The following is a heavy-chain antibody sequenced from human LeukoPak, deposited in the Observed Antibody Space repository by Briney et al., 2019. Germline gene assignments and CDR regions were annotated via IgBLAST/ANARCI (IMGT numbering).Heavy chain of an antibody. CDR1: GFTFSSYW. J-gene: IGHJ4*02. CDR2: INSDGSST. V-gene: IGHV3-74*01. D-gene: IGHD2-2*02. Sequence: PGGSLRLSXAASGFTFSSYWMHWVRQAPGKGLVWVSRINSDGSSTTYADSVKGRFTISRDNAKNTLYLQMNSLRAEDTAVYYCARDSSYCSSTSCYNYFDYWGQGNLVTVSS. CDR3: ARDSSYCSSTSCYNYFDY.